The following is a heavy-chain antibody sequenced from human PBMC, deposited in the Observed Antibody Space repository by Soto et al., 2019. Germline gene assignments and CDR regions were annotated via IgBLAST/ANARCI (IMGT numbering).Heavy chain of an antibody. CDR3: ARRVSPLQPIDS. CDR1: GYTFTNYW. CDR2: IFPRDFDV. V-gene: IGHV5-51*01. D-gene: IGHD4-4*01. Sequence: GESLKISCQPSGYTFTNYWIGWVRQMPGGGLEWLGLIFPRDFDVRYSPSFEGQVTISADRSTATAFLQSRSLEASDSALYFCARRVSPLQPIDSWGQGTPVTVSS. J-gene: IGHJ5*01.